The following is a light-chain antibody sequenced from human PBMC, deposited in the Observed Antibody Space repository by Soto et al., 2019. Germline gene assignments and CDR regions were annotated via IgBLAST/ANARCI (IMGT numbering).Light chain of an antibody. J-gene: IGKJ1*01. CDR3: QQYATSPLT. CDR1: QSVANNY. CDR2: DAS. Sequence: ENVLTQSPGTLSLSPGERATLSCRTSQSVANNYLAWYKQKPGQPPRLLIYDASNRATGIPDRFGGSGSGTDFTLTINRLDPDDFAVFYCQQYATSPLTFGQGTKVEVK. V-gene: IGKV3-20*01.